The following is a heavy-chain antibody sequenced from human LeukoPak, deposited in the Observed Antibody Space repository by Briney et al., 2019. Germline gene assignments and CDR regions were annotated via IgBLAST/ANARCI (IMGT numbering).Heavy chain of an antibody. Sequence: PGGSLRLSCAASGFTFNTYDMHWVRQATGKGLEWVSGVGTVGDTYYLGSVKGRFTTSRDNAKNSLYLQMNSLKAGDTAVYYCVRGDVGFDPWGQGTLVTVSS. CDR2: VGTVGDT. J-gene: IGHJ5*02. D-gene: IGHD1-26*01. CDR3: VRGDVGFDP. CDR1: GFTFNTYD. V-gene: IGHV3-13*01.